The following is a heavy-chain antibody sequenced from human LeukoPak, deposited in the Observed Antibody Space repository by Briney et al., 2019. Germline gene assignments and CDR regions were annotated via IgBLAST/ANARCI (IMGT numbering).Heavy chain of an antibody. CDR2: INPSGGTT. V-gene: IGHV1-46*01. Sequence: GASVKASCKASGYTFTSYYIHWVRQAPGQGLEWVGIINPSGGTTTYAQKFQGRVTMTRDTSTSTVHMELSSLRSEDTAVYYCARAGGGDGYKYVYWGQGTLVTVSS. CDR1: GYTFTSYY. CDR3: ARAGGGDGYKYVY. J-gene: IGHJ4*02. D-gene: IGHD3-16*01.